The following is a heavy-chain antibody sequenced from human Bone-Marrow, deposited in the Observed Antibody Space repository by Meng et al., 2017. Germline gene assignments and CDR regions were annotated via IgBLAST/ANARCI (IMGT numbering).Heavy chain of an antibody. V-gene: IGHV4-59*07. Sequence: EQLTQARPGVWTPSTTPSIICTVSGGSISSYYWIWIRQPPGKGLECIGYIHYSGSTSSYPSLKSRVTISIDTPKNQFSLKLSSVTAADTAVYYCARVVANGSTLRPYAFDMWGQGAMVTVSS. CDR1: GGSISSYY. CDR2: IHYSGST. CDR3: ARVVANGSTLRPYAFDM. J-gene: IGHJ3*02. D-gene: IGHD2-2*01.